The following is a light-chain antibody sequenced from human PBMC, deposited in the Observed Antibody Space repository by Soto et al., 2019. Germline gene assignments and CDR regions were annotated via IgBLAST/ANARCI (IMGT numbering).Light chain of an antibody. J-gene: IGLJ2*01. Sequence: QSVLTQPPSASGTPGQRVTISCSGSSSNIGTYTVNWYQQVPGTAPKLLIYSNNQRPSGVPDRFSGSKSGTSASXAISGLQSEDEADYYCAAWDASLNGVIFGGGTKLTVL. CDR1: SSNIGTYT. CDR2: SNN. V-gene: IGLV1-44*01. CDR3: AAWDASLNGVI.